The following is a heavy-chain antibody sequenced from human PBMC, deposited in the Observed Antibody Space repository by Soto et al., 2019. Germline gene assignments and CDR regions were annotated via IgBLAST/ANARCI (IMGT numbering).Heavy chain of an antibody. D-gene: IGHD4-4*01. CDR1: GFTFSSFA. CDR3: AYAAHMTTSLLLDY. CDR2: IGSSGNKT. J-gene: IGHJ4*02. Sequence: GSLTLSCAASGFTFSSFAMTWVRQAPGKGLEWVSTIGSSGNKTYYADSVKGRFTISRDNSKNTLYLQMSSLRAEDTAMYFCAYAAHMTTSLLLDYCGQG. V-gene: IGHV3-23*01.